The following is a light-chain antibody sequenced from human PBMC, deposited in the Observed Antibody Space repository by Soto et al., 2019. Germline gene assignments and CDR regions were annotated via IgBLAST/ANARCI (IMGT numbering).Light chain of an antibody. CDR3: QKLHNFPLT. CDR1: QGISSS. V-gene: IGKV1-9*01. CDR2: AAS. Sequence: DIQLTQSPSFLSASVGDRVTITCRASQGISSSLAWYQQKPGEAPRLLIYAASTLQSGVPSRFSGRGYGTEFTLTISSLQPDDFASYYCQKLHNFPLTFGQGTRLEIK. J-gene: IGKJ5*01.